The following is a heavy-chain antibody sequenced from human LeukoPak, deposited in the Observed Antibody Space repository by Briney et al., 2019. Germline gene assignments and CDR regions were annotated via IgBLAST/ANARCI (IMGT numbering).Heavy chain of an antibody. Sequence: ASVKVSCKASGYTFTGYYMHWVRQAPGQGLEWMGWINPNSGDRNYAQKFQGRVAMTRDTSISTAYMELSRLRSDDTAVYYCAREICSGGSCVDAFDIWGQGTMVTVSS. CDR1: GYTFTGYY. V-gene: IGHV1-2*02. D-gene: IGHD2-15*01. CDR3: AREICSGGSCVDAFDI. CDR2: INPNSGDR. J-gene: IGHJ3*02.